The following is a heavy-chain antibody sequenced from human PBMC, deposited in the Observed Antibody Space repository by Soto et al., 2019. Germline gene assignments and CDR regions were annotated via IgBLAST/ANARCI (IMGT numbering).Heavy chain of an antibody. CDR2: ISGSGGST. J-gene: IGHJ6*03. CDR3: AKVREQLVFFYYYYMDV. Sequence: GGSLRLSCAASGFTFSSYAMSWVRQAPGKGLEWVSAISGSGGSTYYADSVKGRFTISRDNSKNTLYLQMNSLRAEDTAVYYCAKVREQLVFFYYYYMDVWGKGTTVTVSS. D-gene: IGHD6-6*01. V-gene: IGHV3-23*01. CDR1: GFTFSSYA.